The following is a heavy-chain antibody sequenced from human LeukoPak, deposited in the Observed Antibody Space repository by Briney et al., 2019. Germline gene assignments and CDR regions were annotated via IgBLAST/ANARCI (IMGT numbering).Heavy chain of an antibody. Sequence: GGSLRLSCAASGFTFTTYWMRWVRQAPGKGLVWVSNIEQDGTDRYYVDSVKGRFTISRDNAKNSLYLQMNSLRAEDTAVYYCEKLAKYYEGSKSYHFFEHWGQGTPVTASS. CDR1: GFTFTTYW. CDR2: IEQDGTDR. CDR3: EKLAKYYEGSKSYHFFEH. J-gene: IGHJ4*02. D-gene: IGHD3-10*01. V-gene: IGHV3-7*01.